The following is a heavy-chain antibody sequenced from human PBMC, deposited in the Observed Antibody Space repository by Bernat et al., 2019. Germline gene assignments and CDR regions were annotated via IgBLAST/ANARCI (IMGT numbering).Heavy chain of an antibody. Sequence: QVQLQQWGAGLLKPSETRSRTCAVYGGSVSGYYWSWIRQPPGKGLEWIGEINHSGSTNYNPSLKSRVTISVDTSKNQFSLKLSSVTAADTAVYYCARVSSGSYDWGQGTLVTVSS. CDR2: INHSGST. D-gene: IGHD1-26*01. CDR1: GGSVSGYY. V-gene: IGHV4-34*01. J-gene: IGHJ4*02. CDR3: ARVSSGSYD.